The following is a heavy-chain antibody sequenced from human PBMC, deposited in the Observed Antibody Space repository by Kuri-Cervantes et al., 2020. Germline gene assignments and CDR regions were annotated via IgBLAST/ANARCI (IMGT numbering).Heavy chain of an antibody. V-gene: IGHV3-20*01. Sequence: GGSLRLSCAASGFTFSSYAMSWVRQAPGKGLEWVPGVNWNGGSTGYADSVKGRFTISRDNAKNSLYLQMNSLRAEDTALYHCARRYCSGGSCYLFDYWGQGTLVTVSS. CDR3: ARRYCSGGSCYLFDY. J-gene: IGHJ4*02. CDR2: VNWNGGST. D-gene: IGHD2-15*01. CDR1: GFTFSSYA.